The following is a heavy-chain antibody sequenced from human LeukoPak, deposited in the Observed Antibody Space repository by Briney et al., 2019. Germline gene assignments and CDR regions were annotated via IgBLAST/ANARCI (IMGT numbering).Heavy chain of an antibody. V-gene: IGHV4-38-2*01. CDR2: FYHSGST. CDR1: GYSISSGYY. J-gene: IGHJ3*02. Sequence: PSETLSLTCAVSGYSISSGYYWGWIRQPPGKGLEWIGSFYHSGSTYYNPSLKSRVTISVDTSKNQFSLKLSSVTAADTAVYYCARHRSGSPVSAFDIWGQGTMVTVSS. D-gene: IGHD1-26*01. CDR3: ARHRSGSPVSAFDI.